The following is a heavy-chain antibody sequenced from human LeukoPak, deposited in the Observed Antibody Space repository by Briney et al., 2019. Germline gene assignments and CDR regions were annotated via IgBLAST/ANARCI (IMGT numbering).Heavy chain of an antibody. CDR2: ISSSSSYI. J-gene: IGHJ6*03. Sequence: GGSLRLSCAASGFTLSTYNMNWVRQAPGKGLEWVSSISSSSSYIYYADSVKGRFTISRDNAKNSLYLQMNSLRAEDTAVYYCARVVVVVAATPTYYYMDVWGKGTTVTVSS. D-gene: IGHD2-15*01. CDR1: GFTLSTYN. CDR3: ARVVVVVAATPTYYYMDV. V-gene: IGHV3-21*01.